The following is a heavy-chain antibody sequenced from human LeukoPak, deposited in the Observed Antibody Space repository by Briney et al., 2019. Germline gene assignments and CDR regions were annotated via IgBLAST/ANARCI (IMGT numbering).Heavy chain of an antibody. D-gene: IGHD2-2*01. Sequence: PGGSLRLSCAASGFTFSSYGMHWVRQAPGKGLEWVAVISYDGSNKYYADSVKGRFTISRDNSKNTLYLQMNSLRAEDTAVYYCAKGLSPRYCSSTSCYSDYYYGMDVWGKGTTVTVSS. V-gene: IGHV3-30*18. CDR1: GFTFSSYG. CDR2: ISYDGSNK. CDR3: AKGLSPRYCSSTSCYSDYYYGMDV. J-gene: IGHJ6*04.